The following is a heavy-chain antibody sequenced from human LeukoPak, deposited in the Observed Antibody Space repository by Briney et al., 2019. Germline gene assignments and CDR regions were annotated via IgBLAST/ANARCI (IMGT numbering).Heavy chain of an antibody. CDR3: ARVRATVPDAFDI. V-gene: IGHV5-51*01. D-gene: IGHD2-15*01. J-gene: IGHJ3*02. CDR1: GYRFTSYW. CDR2: IYQSDSDA. Sequence: GESLKISCKASGYRFTSYWIGWVRQMPGKGLEWMWIIYQSDSDARCSPSFQGLVTISADKYISTAYLQWSSLKASDTAIYFCARVRATVPDAFDIWGQGTMVTVSS.